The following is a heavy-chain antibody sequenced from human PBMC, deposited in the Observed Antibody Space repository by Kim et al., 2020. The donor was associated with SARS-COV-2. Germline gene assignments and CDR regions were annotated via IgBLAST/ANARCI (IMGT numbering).Heavy chain of an antibody. CDR2: IYPGDSDT. J-gene: IGHJ5*02. CDR3: AKFGPTTGTLSHNWFDP. CDR1: GYSFTSYW. D-gene: IGHD4-17*01. V-gene: IGHV5-51*01. Sequence: GESLKISCKGSGYSFTSYWIGWVRQMPGKGLEWMGIIYPGDSDTRYSPSFQGQVTISVDKSISTAYLQWSSPKASDTAMYYCAKFGPTTGTLSHNWFDPWGQGTLVTVSS.